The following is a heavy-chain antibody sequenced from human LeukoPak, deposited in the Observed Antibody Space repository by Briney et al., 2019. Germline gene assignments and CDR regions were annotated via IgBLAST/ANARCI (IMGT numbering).Heavy chain of an antibody. J-gene: IGHJ4*02. V-gene: IGHV3-15*07. CDR3: TRIFRTAHFDY. CDR1: GFTFTNAW. Sequence: GGSLRLSCAASGFTFTNAWMNWVRQAPGKGLEWVGRIKSKTDGGTTDYAAPVKGRFTISRDDSENTLYLQVNSLKTEDTAVYYCTRIFRTAHFDYWGQGTPVTVSS. CDR2: IKSKTDGGTT. D-gene: IGHD2/OR15-2a*01.